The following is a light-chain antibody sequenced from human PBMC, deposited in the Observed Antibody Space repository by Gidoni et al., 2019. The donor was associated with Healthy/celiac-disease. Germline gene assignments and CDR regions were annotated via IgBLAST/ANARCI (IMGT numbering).Light chain of an antibody. CDR1: HSVSSN. CDR2: GAS. J-gene: IGKJ4*01. V-gene: IGKV3-15*01. Sequence: EIVMTQAPATLSVSPGDRATLSCRASHSVSSNLAWYQQKPGQAPRLLIYGASTRATGIPARFSGSGSGTEFALTISSLQSEDFAVYYCKQYNNWPPLTFGGGTKVEIK. CDR3: KQYNNWPPLT.